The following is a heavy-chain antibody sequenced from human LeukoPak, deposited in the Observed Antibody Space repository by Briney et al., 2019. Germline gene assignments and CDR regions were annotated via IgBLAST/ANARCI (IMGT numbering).Heavy chain of an antibody. D-gene: IGHD3-9*01. CDR3: ARVLAYYDILTGYSLDDY. CDR1: GYTFTSYD. V-gene: IGHV1-8*01. J-gene: IGHJ4*02. Sequence: GASVKVSCKASGYTFTSYDINWVRQATGQGLEWMGWMNPNSGNTGYAQKFQGRVTMTRNTSISTAYMELSSLRSEDTAVYYCARVLAYYDILTGYSLDDYWGQGTLVTVSS. CDR2: MNPNSGNT.